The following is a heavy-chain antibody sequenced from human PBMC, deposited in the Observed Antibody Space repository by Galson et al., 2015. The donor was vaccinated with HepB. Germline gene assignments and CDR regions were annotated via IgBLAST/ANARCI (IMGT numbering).Heavy chain of an antibody. CDR3: ARHGTGSYYPIAF. V-gene: IGHV5-51*01. J-gene: IGHJ4*02. D-gene: IGHD1-26*01. Sequence: QSGAEVKKPGESLKISCKGSGYNFPIYYIGWVRQMPGKGLEWMGVIYPGDFDTRYSPSFQGQVNISVDKSISTAYLQWNSLKASDTAMYYCARHGTGSYYPIAFWGQGTLVTVSS. CDR2: IYPGDFDT. CDR1: GYNFPIYY.